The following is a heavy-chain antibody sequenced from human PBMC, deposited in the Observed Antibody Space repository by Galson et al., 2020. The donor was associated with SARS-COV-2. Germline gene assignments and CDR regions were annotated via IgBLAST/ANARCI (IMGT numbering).Heavy chain of an antibody. CDR2: IIGGSGTI. CDR3: ARLSAGFYDYAHYGMDV. Sequence: GESLKILCAASGFPFSSYNINLVRPAPGKGLELGSYIIGGSGTIYYADPVQGRFTISRDYDKNSLYLQMNSLRDEDTAVYYCARLSAGFYDYAHYGMDVWDQGTTVTVS. D-gene: IGHD5-12*01. J-gene: IGHJ6*02. V-gene: IGHV3-48*02. CDR1: GFPFSSYN.